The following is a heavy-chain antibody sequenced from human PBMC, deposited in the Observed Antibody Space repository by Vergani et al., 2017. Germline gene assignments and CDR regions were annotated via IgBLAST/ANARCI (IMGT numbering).Heavy chain of an antibody. D-gene: IGHD3-10*01. V-gene: IGHV3-21*01. CDR2: IISISSYI. J-gene: IGHJ5*02. CDR1: GLTFSSYS. CDR3: ARGITMVRGVIAA. Sequence: EVQLVESGGGLVKPGGSLRLSCEASGLTFSSYSRNWVRQAPGKGLEWVSSIISISSYIYYADSLKGRFTISRDNAKNSLYLQRNSLRAVDTAVYYCARGITMVRGVIAAWGQGTLVTVSS.